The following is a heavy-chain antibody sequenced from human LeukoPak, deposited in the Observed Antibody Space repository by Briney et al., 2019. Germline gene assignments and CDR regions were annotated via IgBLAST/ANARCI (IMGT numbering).Heavy chain of an antibody. CDR2: INHSGST. Sequence: SETLSLTCAVYGGSFSGYYWSWIRQPPGKGLEWIGEINHSGSTNYNPCLKSRVTISVDTSKNQFSLKLSSVTAADTAVYYCARKRSSGWYSEFDYWGQGTLVTVSS. V-gene: IGHV4-34*01. CDR1: GGSFSGYY. J-gene: IGHJ4*02. D-gene: IGHD6-19*01. CDR3: ARKRSSGWYSEFDY.